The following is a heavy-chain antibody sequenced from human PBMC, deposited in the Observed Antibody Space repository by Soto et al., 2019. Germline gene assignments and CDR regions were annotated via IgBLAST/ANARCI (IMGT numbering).Heavy chain of an antibody. V-gene: IGHV4-34*01. Sequence: QVQLQQWGAGLLKPSETLSLTCAVYGGSFSDYYYWSWIRQPPGKGLEWIGEINPSGNTNYNPSIKSRVSISLDTSKSQFSLRLTSVTAADTAVYYCARRMTVIYYFDIWGRGTPVTVSS. CDR2: INPSGNT. J-gene: IGHJ4*02. D-gene: IGHD2-15*01. CDR3: ARRMTVIYYFDI. CDR1: GGSFSDYYY.